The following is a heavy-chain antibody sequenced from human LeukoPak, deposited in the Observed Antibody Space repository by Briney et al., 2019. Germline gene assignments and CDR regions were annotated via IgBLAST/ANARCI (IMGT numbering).Heavy chain of an antibody. V-gene: IGHV4-39*01. CDR2: IYYSGST. J-gene: IGHJ4*02. CDR1: GGSISSSSYY. CDR3: ARHVPTVTLSGFDY. D-gene: IGHD4-17*01. Sequence: SKTLSLTCTVSGGSISSSSYYWGWIRQPPGKGLEWIGSIYYSGSTYYNPSLKSRVTISVDTSKNQFSLKLSSVTAADTAVYYCARHVPTVTLSGFDYWGQGTLVTVSS.